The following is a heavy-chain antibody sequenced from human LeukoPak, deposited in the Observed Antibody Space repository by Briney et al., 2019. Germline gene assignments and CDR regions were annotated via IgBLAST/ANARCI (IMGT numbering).Heavy chain of an antibody. Sequence: SETLSLTCTVSGGSMHTYYWSWIRQPPGKGLEWIGYIYYSGSTNYNPSLKSRVTISVDTSKNQFSLKLSSVTAADTAEYYCAREPYGSGTFDYWGQGTLVTVSA. V-gene: IGHV4-59*01. J-gene: IGHJ4*02. CDR2: IYYSGST. D-gene: IGHD3-10*01. CDR1: GGSMHTYY. CDR3: AREPYGSGTFDY.